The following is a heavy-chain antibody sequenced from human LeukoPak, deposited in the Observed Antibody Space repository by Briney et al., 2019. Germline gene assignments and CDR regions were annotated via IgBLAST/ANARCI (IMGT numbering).Heavy chain of an antibody. D-gene: IGHD3-16*02. CDR1: GGTFSSYA. J-gene: IGHJ5*02. V-gene: IGHV1-69*05. CDR3: ARDRGRVMITFGGVIVKGFDP. Sequence: SVKVSCKASGGTFSSYAISWVRQAPGQGLEWMGRIIPIFGTANYAQKFQGRVTITTDESTSIAYMELSSLRSEDTAVYYCARDRGRVMITFGGVIVKGFDPWGQGTLVTVSS. CDR2: IIPIFGTA.